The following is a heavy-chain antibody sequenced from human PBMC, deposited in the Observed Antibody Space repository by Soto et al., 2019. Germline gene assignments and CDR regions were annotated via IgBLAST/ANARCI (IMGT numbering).Heavy chain of an antibody. D-gene: IGHD2-21*01. V-gene: IGHV1-46*01. CDR2: INPSGGST. Sequence: ASVKVSFKASGFAFSNYGLNWVRQAPGQGLEWMGIINPSGGSTSYAQKLQGRVTISVDTSKNSFSLNLTSVTAADTAVYFCARLAVVAPVANAWGQGAQVTVSS. CDR1: GFAFSNYG. CDR3: ARLAVVAPVANA. J-gene: IGHJ5*02.